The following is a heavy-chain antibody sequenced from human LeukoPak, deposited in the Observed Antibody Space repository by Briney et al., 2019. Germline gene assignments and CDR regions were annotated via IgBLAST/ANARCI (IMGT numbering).Heavy chain of an antibody. CDR3: ARLRRGY. CDR2: IKSDGTT. V-gene: IGHV3-53*01. Sequence: PGGSLRLSCAASGLTVSSNHMSWVRQAPGKGLEWVSLIKSDGTTEYADSVKGRFTISRDNSKNTLFLQMNSLRVGDTAVYYCARLRRGYWGRGTPVTVSS. J-gene: IGHJ4*02. CDR1: GLTVSSNH.